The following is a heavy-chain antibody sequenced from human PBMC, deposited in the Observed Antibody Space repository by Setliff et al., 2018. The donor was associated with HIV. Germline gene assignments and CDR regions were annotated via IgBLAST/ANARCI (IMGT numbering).Heavy chain of an antibody. J-gene: IGHJ6*03. Sequence: PSETLSLTCTVSGGPISSYYWSWIRQPPGKGLEWIGYISYSGSTNYNPSLKSRVTLSVKTSKNQFSLKLNSVTAADTAVYYCARIAADYYYYYMDVWGKGTTVTVSS. CDR3: ARIAADYYYYYMDV. V-gene: IGHV4-59*01. D-gene: IGHD6-6*01. CDR1: GGPISSYY. CDR2: ISYSGST.